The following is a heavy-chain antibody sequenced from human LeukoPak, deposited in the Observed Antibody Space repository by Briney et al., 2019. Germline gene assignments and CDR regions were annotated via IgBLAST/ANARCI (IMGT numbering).Heavy chain of an antibody. CDR1: GGSLSSYY. J-gene: IGHJ4*02. CDR2: IYYSGST. V-gene: IGHV4-59*01. CDR3: ARQRGRLVATIDY. Sequence: ASETLSLTCTVSGGSLSSYYWSWIRQPPGKGLEWIGYIYYSGSTNYNPSLKSRVTISVDTSKNQFSLKLSSVTAADTAVYYCARQRGRLVATIDYWGQGTLVTVSS. D-gene: IGHD5-12*01.